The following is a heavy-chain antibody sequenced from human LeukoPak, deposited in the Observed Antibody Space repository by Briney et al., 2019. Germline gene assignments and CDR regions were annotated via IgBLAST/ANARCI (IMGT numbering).Heavy chain of an antibody. CDR1: GGTFSSYA. J-gene: IGHJ6*03. CDR2: IIPIFGTA. V-gene: IGHV1-69*05. Sequence: SVKVSCKASGGTFSSYAISWVRQAPGQGLEWMGGIIPIFGTANYAQKFQGRVTITTDESTSTAYMELSSLRSEDTAVYYCARGVVIMPYYYYYYMDVWGKGTTVTVSS. CDR3: ARGVVIMPYYYYYYMDV. D-gene: IGHD3-3*01.